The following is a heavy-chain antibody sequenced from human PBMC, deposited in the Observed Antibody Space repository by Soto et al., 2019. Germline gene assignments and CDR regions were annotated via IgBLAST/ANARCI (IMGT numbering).Heavy chain of an antibody. D-gene: IGHD2-21*02. J-gene: IGHJ4*02. Sequence: EVQLVESGGGLVQPGGSLRLSCAVSGFTFGSYWMNWVRLIPGKGLEWVAYIKPDGSETYYVDSVKGRFTISRDNAKNSLNLQKNSLRVEDTSVYYCARAGYCGPGCYYYFDYWGQGTLVTVSS. CDR2: IKPDGSET. CDR3: ARAGYCGPGCYYYFDY. CDR1: GFTFGSYW. V-gene: IGHV3-7*01.